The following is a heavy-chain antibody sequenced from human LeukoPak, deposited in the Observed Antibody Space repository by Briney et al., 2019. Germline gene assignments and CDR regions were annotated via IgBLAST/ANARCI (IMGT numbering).Heavy chain of an antibody. D-gene: IGHD1-26*01. CDR1: GFTFSSYN. V-gene: IGHV3-21*01. CDR3: ARYSGTYRDY. CDR2: ITSSSSYI. J-gene: IGHJ4*02. Sequence: PGGSLRLSCAASGFTFSSYNMNWVRQAPGKGLEWVSSITSSSSYIFYADSVKGRFTISRDNTKNSLYLQMNSLRAEDTAVYYCARYSGTYRDYWGQGTLATVSS.